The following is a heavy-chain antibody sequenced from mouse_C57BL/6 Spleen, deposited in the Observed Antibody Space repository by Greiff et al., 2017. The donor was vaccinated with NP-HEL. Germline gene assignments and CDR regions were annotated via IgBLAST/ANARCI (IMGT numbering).Heavy chain of an antibody. CDR3: GGGGNYDAMDY. D-gene: IGHD1-1*02. CDR1: GYAFSSYW. CDR2: IYPGDGDT. J-gene: IGHJ4*01. V-gene: IGHV1-80*01. Sequence: LQESGAELVKPGASVKISCKASGYAFSSYWMNWVKQRPGKGLEWIGQIYPGDGDTNYNGKFKGKATLTADKSSSTAYMQLSSLTSEDSAVYFCGGGGNYDAMDYWGQGTSVTVSS.